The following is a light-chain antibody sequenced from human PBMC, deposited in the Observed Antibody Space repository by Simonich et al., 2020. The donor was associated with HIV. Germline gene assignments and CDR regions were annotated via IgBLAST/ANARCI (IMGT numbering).Light chain of an antibody. CDR2: WAS. Sequence: DIVMTKSPDSLAVSLGERATINCKSSQSVLYSSNNKNYLAWYQQKPGQPPKLRIYWASTRASGVPDRFSSSGSGTDFTLTISNLQAEDVAVYYCQQYYSTPPTFGQGTKVEIK. CDR1: QSVLYSSNNKNY. J-gene: IGKJ1*01. V-gene: IGKV4-1*01. CDR3: QQYYSTPPT.